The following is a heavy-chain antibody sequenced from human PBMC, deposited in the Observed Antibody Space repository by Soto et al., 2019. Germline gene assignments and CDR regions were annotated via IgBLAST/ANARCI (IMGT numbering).Heavy chain of an antibody. J-gene: IGHJ4*02. Sequence: PGGSLRLSCAAFGFSFTNAWMTWVRQAPWKGLEWVGRIKSISSGATTDYAAPVKGRFSISRDDSKHTVYLQMNSLKTDDTAVYYCMAAATKWGQGTLVTVSS. CDR2: IKSISSGATT. CDR3: MAAATK. V-gene: IGHV3-15*01. CDR1: GFSFTNAW. D-gene: IGHD1-26*01.